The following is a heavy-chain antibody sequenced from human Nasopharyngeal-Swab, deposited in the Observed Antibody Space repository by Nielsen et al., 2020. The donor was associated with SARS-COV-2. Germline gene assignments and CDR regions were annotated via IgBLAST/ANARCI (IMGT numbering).Heavy chain of an antibody. Sequence: SVTVSCKASGYTFTDYYMHWVRQAPGQGLEWMGWINPKNGGTKYAQKFQGWVTMTRDTSISTAYMELTRLRSDDTAVYYCARNGLGDSSGLVWYFDLWGRGTLVTVSS. D-gene: IGHD6-19*01. CDR1: GYTFTDYY. CDR2: INPKNGGT. CDR3: ARNGLGDSSGLVWYFDL. J-gene: IGHJ2*01. V-gene: IGHV1-2*04.